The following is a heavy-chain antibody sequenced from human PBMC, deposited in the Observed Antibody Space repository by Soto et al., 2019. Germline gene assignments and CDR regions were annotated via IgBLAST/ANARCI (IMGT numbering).Heavy chain of an antibody. J-gene: IGHJ3*02. CDR1: GGSVSSGTYF. CDR2: IYYSGST. CDR3: ARDHAWGEPKRPWAFDI. V-gene: IGHV4-61*01. D-gene: IGHD3-16*01. Sequence: VQLQESGPGLEKPSETLSLTCTVSGGSVSSGTYFWSWIRQPPGKGLEWLGCIYYSGSTTYNPSLKSRVTISVDTSKNQFSLNLSSVTAADTAVYYCARDHAWGEPKRPWAFDIWGQGTMVTVSS.